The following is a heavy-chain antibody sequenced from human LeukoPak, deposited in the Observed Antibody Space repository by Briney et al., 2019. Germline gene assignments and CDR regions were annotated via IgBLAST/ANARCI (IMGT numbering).Heavy chain of an antibody. CDR2: INWNGGST. CDR1: GFTFDDYG. Sequence: GGSLRLSCAASGFTFDDYGMSWVRQAPGKGLEWVSGINWNGGSTGYADSVKGRFTISRDNAKNSLYLQMNSLRAEDTALYHCARAKGIAAAGTLFDYWGQGTLVTVSS. J-gene: IGHJ4*02. CDR3: ARAKGIAAAGTLFDY. V-gene: IGHV3-20*01. D-gene: IGHD6-13*01.